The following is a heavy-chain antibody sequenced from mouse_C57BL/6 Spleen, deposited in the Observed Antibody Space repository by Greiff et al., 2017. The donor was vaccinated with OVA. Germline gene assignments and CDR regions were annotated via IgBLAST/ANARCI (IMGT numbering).Heavy chain of an antibody. CDR1: GYAFSSSW. V-gene: IGHV1-82*01. D-gene: IGHD1-1*01. J-gene: IGHJ2*01. Sequence: QLQQSGPELVKPGASVKISCKASGYAFSSSWMNWVKQRPGKGLEWIGRIYPGDGDTNYNGKFKGKATLTADKSSSTAYMQLSSLTSEDSAVYFCARPNYYGLYYFDYWGQGTTLTVSS. CDR3: ARPNYYGLYYFDY. CDR2: IYPGDGDT.